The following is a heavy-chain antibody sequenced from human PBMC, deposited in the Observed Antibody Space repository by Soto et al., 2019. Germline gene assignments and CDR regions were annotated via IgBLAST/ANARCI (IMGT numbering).Heavy chain of an antibody. D-gene: IGHD4-17*01. V-gene: IGHV3-9*01. CDR2: ISWNSGNI. Sequence: DVQLVESGGGLVQPVRSLRLSCAASGFIFDEYAMHWVRQAPGKGLEWVSSISWNSGNIGYADSVKGRFTISRDNAKNSLYLQMNSVRGEDTALYYCAKGASTTVFAFNDYWGQGTLVTVSS. CDR1: GFIFDEYA. CDR3: AKGASTTVFAFNDY. J-gene: IGHJ4*02.